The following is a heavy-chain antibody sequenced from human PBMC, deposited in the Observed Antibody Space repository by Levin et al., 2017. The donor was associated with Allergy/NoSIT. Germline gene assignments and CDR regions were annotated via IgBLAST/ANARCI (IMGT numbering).Heavy chain of an antibody. V-gene: IGHV1-2*02. Sequence: GESLKISCKASGYSFTDYYIHWVRQAPGQGLEWMGWIKLNNGGNNYAQMFQGRVTVTRDTSISTAYMDLRSLRSDDTAVYYCATGSLWLGVSGSTWGQGTLVIVSP. D-gene: IGHD3-10*01. CDR1: GYSFTDYY. CDR2: IKLNNGGN. J-gene: IGHJ4*02. CDR3: ATGSLWLGVSGST.